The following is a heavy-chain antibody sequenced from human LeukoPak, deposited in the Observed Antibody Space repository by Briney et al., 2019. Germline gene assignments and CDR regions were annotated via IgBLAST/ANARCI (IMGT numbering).Heavy chain of an antibody. CDR1: GYTFTTYT. V-gene: IGHV1-18*04. Sequence: GASVTVSCKASGYTFTTYTISWVRQAPGQGLEWMGWISVYDGNTNTALKFQGRVTMTADRSTSTAYMELMSLTSDDTAVYYCARWDRVDIAATNDDYWGQGTLVTVSS. J-gene: IGHJ4*02. D-gene: IGHD5-12*01. CDR2: ISVYDGNT. CDR3: ARWDRVDIAATNDDY.